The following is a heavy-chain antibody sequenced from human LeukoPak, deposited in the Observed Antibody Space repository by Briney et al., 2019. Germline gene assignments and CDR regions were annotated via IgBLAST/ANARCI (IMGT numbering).Heavy chain of an antibody. CDR1: GGSISSSNYY. Sequence: SSETLSLTCTVSGGSISSSNYYWGWIRQPPGKGLEWIGYIYDSGSTNYNPSLKSRVTISVDTSKNQFSLKLSSVTAADTAVYYCACLTTADAFDIWGQGTMVTVSS. V-gene: IGHV4-61*05. CDR2: IYDSGST. J-gene: IGHJ3*02. CDR3: ACLTTADAFDI. D-gene: IGHD3-22*01.